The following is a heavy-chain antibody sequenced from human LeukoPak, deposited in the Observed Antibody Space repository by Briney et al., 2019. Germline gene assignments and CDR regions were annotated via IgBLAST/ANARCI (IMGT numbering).Heavy chain of an antibody. CDR1: GYSFTTYW. V-gene: IGHV5-51*01. J-gene: IGHJ5*02. CDR2: IYPGDSDT. Sequence: GESLKISCKASGYSFTTYWIGWVRQMPGKGLEWMGIIYPGDSDTRYSPSFQGQVTISADKSISTAYLQWSSLKASDTAMYYCARHGYSSTLYNWFDPWGQGTLVTVSS. D-gene: IGHD2-2*01. CDR3: ARHGYSSTLYNWFDP.